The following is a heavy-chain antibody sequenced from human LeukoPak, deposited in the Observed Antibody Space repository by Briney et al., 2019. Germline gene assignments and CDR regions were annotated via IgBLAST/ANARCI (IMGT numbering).Heavy chain of an antibody. Sequence: SETLSLTCTVSGGSISSGGYYWSWIRQHPGKGLEWIGYIYYSGSTYYNPSLKSRVTISVDTSKNRFSLKLSSVTAADTAVYYCARFLGFGARGYYYYYGMDVWGQGTTVTVSS. CDR2: IYYSGST. V-gene: IGHV4-31*03. J-gene: IGHJ6*02. CDR1: GGSISSGGYY. CDR3: ARFLGFGARGYYYYYGMDV. D-gene: IGHD3-10*01.